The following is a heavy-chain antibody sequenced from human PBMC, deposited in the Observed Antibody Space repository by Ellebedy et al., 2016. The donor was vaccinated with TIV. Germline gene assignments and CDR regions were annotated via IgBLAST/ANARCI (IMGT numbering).Heavy chain of an antibody. CDR2: IYYSGST. CDR1: GGSISSHY. CDR3: ARDRAIAARDAFDI. D-gene: IGHD6-6*01. V-gene: IGHV4-59*11. J-gene: IGHJ3*02. Sequence: SETLSLTXTVSGGSISSHYWSWIRQPPGKGLEWIGYIYYSGSTNYNPSLKSRVTISVDTSKNQFSLKLSSVTAADTAVYYCARDRAIAARDAFDIWGQGTMVTVSS.